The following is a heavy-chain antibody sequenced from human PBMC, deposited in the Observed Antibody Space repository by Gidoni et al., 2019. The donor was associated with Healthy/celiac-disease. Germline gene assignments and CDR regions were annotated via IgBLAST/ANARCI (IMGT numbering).Heavy chain of an antibody. Sequence: EVQLVESGGGLVKPGGSLRLSCAASGFTFRSYSMNWVRQAPGKGLEWVSSISSSSSYIYYADSVKGRFTISIDNAKNSLYLQMNSLRAEDTSVYYCARVSGYSFDYWGQGTLVTVSS. D-gene: IGHD3-22*01. CDR3: ARVSGYSFDY. V-gene: IGHV3-21*01. J-gene: IGHJ4*02. CDR1: GFTFRSYS. CDR2: ISSSSSYI.